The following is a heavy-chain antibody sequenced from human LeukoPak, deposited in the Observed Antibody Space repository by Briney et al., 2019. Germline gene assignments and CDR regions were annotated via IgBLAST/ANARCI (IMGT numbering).Heavy chain of an antibody. CDR2: INPSGGST. CDR3: AREVSMVRVVIIVNWFDP. Sequence: ASVKVSCKASGYTFTSYYMHWVRQAPGQRLEWMGIINPSGGSTSYAQKFQGRVTMTRDTSTSTVYMELSSLRSEDTAVYYCAREVSMVRVVIIVNWFDPWGQGTLVTVSS. CDR1: GYTFTSYY. D-gene: IGHD3-10*01. V-gene: IGHV1-46*03. J-gene: IGHJ5*02.